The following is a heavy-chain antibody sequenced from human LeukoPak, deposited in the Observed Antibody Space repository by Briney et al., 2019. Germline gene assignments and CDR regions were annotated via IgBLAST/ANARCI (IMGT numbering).Heavy chain of an antibody. V-gene: IGHV4-34*01. CDR1: GGSFSNYY. Sequence: SETLSLTCAIYGGSFSNYYYNWLRQPPGKGLEWIGEITHHGRTNYNPSLKSRVTISVDTSKNQFSLKLSSVAAADTAVYYCATIYGDFSDFDYWGQGTLVTVSS. CDR3: ATIYGDFSDFDY. D-gene: IGHD4-17*01. J-gene: IGHJ4*02. CDR2: ITHHGRT.